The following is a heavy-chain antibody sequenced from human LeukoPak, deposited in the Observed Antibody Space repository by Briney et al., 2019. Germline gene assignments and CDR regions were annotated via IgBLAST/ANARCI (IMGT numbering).Heavy chain of an antibody. CDR1: GFTVSSNY. CDR3: AKYSEMATICN. Sequence: PGGSLRLSCAASGFTVSSNYMSWVRQAPGKGLEWVSAISGSGGSTYYADSVKGRFTISRDNSKNTLYLQMNSLRAEDTAVYYCAKYSEMATICNWGQGTLVTVSS. D-gene: IGHD5-24*01. V-gene: IGHV3-23*01. J-gene: IGHJ4*02. CDR2: ISGSGGST.